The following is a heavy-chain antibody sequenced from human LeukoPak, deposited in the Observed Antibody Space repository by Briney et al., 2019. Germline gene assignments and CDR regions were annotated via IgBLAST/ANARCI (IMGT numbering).Heavy chain of an antibody. V-gene: IGHV1-2*02. J-gene: IGHJ4*02. D-gene: IGHD6-13*01. CDR2: INPNSGGT. CDR1: GYTFTGYY. CDR3: ARNRIAAAGTATGY. Sequence: ASVKVSCKASGYTFTGYYMHWVRQAPGQGLEWMGWINPNSGGTNYAQKFQGRVTMTRDTSISTAYMELSRLRSDDTAVYYCARNRIAAAGTATGYWGQGTLVTVSS.